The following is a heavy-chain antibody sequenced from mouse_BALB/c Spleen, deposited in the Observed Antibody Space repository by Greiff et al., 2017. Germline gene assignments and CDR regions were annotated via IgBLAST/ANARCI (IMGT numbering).Heavy chain of an antibody. CDR3: ARHDY. Sequence: VQRVESGAELARPGASVKLSCKASGYTFTSYWMQWVKQRPGQGLEWIGAIYPGDGDTRYTQKFKGKATLTADKSSSTAYMQLSSLASEDSAVYYCARHDYWGQGTTLTVSS. V-gene: IGHV1-87*01. CDR2: IYPGDGDT. J-gene: IGHJ2*01. CDR1: GYTFTSYW.